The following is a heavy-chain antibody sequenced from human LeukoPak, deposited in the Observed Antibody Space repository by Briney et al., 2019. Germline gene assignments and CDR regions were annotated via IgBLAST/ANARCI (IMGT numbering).Heavy chain of an antibody. CDR1: GYTFTSYD. CDR3: AREHRVGDFD. CDR2: IIPIFGTA. Sequence: ASVKVSCKASGYTFTSYDINWVRQATGQGLEWMGGIIPIFGTANYAQKFQGRVTITADESTSTAYMELSSLRSEDTAVYYCAREHRVGDFDWGQGTLVTVSS. J-gene: IGHJ4*02. V-gene: IGHV1-69*13. D-gene: IGHD2-21*02.